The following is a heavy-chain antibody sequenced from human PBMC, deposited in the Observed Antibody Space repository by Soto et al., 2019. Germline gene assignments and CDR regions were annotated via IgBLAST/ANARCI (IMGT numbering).Heavy chain of an antibody. CDR3: GRDDFSRYSNTSFYDCPTTTVGFDY. D-gene: IGHD2-21*01. CDR1: GYTFTSYG. CDR2: ISAYNGNT. V-gene: IGHV1-18*01. J-gene: IGHJ4*01. Sequence: QVQLVQSGAELKKPGASVKVSCKASGYTFTSYGISWVRQDPGQGIEWMGWISAYNGNTNYAQKLQGIVTMTAATSTSTAYLELRSLSSDVTVVYYCGRDDFSRYSNTSFYDCPTTTVGFDYWGPGTLVTVYS.